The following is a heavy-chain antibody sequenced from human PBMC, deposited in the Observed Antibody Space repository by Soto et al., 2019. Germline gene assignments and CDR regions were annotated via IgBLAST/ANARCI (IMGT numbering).Heavy chain of an antibody. Sequence: QVQLVQSGAEMKKPGASVKVSCKASGYTFTSFDINWVRQATGQGLEWMGWMNPNTGNTGYAQKFQGRVTMTRNTSISTAYRELSSLRSEDTAVYYCATGLVVQGTCDNWGQGTLVTVSS. D-gene: IGHD2-15*01. J-gene: IGHJ4*02. CDR2: MNPNTGNT. V-gene: IGHV1-8*01. CDR1: GYTFTSFD. CDR3: ATGLVVQGTCDN.